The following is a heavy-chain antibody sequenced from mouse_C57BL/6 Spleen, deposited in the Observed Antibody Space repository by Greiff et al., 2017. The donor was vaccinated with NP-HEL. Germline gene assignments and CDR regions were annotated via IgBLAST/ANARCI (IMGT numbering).Heavy chain of an antibody. CDR1: GFSLTSYG. J-gene: IGHJ4*01. CDR3: ARNPTMITTSAMDY. D-gene: IGHD2-4*01. Sequence: VKLMESGPGLVQPSQSLSITCTVSGFSLTSYGVHWVRQSPGKGLEWLGVIWSGGSTDYNAAFISSLSISKDKSKSQVFIKMNNLQADDTSIYYCARNPTMITTSAMDYWGQGTSVTVSS. CDR2: IWSGGST. V-gene: IGHV2-2*01.